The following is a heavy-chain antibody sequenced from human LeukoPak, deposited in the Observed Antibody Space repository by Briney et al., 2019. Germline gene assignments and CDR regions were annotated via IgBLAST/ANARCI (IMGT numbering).Heavy chain of an antibody. CDR3: ARLGPTSMAFDY. V-gene: IGHV1-69*13. J-gene: IGHJ4*02. Sequence: ASVKVSCKASGGTFSSYAISWVRQAPGQGLEWMGGIIPIFGTANYAQKFQGRVTITADESTSTAYMELSSLRSDDTAVYYCARLGPTSMAFDYWGQGTLVTVSS. CDR2: IIPIFGTA. CDR1: GGTFSSYA. D-gene: IGHD5-18*01.